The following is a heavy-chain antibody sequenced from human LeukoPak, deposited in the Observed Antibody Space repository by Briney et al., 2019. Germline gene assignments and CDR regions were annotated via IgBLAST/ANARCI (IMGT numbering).Heavy chain of an antibody. CDR1: GYTFTSYG. D-gene: IGHD5-12*01. V-gene: IGHV1-18*01. Sequence: ASVKVSCKASGYTFTSYGISWVRQAPGQGLEWMGWISAYNGNTNYAQKLQGRVTMTTDTSTSTAYMELRSLRSDDTAVYYCARGRLGDIVATGFFDYWGQGTLVTVSS. J-gene: IGHJ4*02. CDR2: ISAYNGNT. CDR3: ARGRLGDIVATGFFDY.